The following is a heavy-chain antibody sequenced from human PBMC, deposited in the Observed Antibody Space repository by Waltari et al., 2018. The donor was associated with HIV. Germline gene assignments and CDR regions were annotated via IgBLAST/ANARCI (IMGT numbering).Heavy chain of an antibody. Sequence: QVPLVQSGAEVKKPGASVKVSCKASGYTFTRYGISWVRQAPGQGLEWMGWISAYNGNRNYAQKFQGRVTMTTDTSTITAYMELRSLRSDDTAVYYCARYPEAFDWLLGPYYFDSWGQGTLVTVSS. D-gene: IGHD3-9*01. CDR1: GYTFTRYG. CDR2: ISAYNGNR. CDR3: ARYPEAFDWLLGPYYFDS. J-gene: IGHJ4*02. V-gene: IGHV1-18*01.